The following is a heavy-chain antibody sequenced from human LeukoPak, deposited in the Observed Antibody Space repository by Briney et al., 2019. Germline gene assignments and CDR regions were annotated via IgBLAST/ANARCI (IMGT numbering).Heavy chain of an antibody. Sequence: PGRSLRLSCAASEFTFSSYGMHWVRQAPGKGLEWVAVISYDGSNKYYADSVKGRFTISRDNSKNTLYLQMNSLRAEDTAVYYCARVTYYYDSSGYQFDYWGQGTLVTVSS. CDR1: EFTFSSYG. CDR2: ISYDGSNK. J-gene: IGHJ4*02. V-gene: IGHV3-30*03. D-gene: IGHD3-22*01. CDR3: ARVTYYYDSSGYQFDY.